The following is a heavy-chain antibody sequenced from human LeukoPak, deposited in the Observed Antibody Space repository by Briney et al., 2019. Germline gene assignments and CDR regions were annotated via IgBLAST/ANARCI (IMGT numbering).Heavy chain of an antibody. J-gene: IGHJ6*03. CDR1: GGSFSGYY. CDR2: IYHSGST. V-gene: IGHV4-38-2*01. CDR3: ARAVAAGSSSFNYYMDV. Sequence: SETLSLTCAVYGGSFSGYYWGWIRQPPGKGLEWIGSIYHSGSTYYNPSLKSRVTISVDTSKNQFSLKLSSVTAADTAVYYCARAVAAGSSSFNYYMDVWGKGTTVTVSS. D-gene: IGHD6-13*01.